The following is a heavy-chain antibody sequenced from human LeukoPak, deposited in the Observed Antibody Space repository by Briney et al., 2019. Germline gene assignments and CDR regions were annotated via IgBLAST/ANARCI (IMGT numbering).Heavy chain of an antibody. CDR3: ARERLRYFDY. J-gene: IGHJ4*02. CDR2: LSYDGSND. D-gene: IGHD4-17*01. V-gene: IGHV3-30*04. CDR1: GFTFSTYA. Sequence: GRSLRLSCSASGFTFSTYAMHWVRQAPGKGLEWVAVLSYDGSNDFYADSVKGRFSISRDNSKNTLYLQMYSLRPEDTAVYYCARERLRYFDYWGQGTLVTVSS.